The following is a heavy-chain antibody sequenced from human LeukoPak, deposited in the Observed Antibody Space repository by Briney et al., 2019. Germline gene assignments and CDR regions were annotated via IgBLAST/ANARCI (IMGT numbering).Heavy chain of an antibody. J-gene: IGHJ6*02. Sequence: GSLRLSCAASGFTFSSYSMNWVRQAPGKGLEWVSSISSSSSYIYYADSVKGRFTISRDNSKNTLYLQMNSLRAEDTAVYYCANRRLAYYYGMDVWGLGTTVTVSS. CDR3: ANRRLAYYYGMDV. CDR2: ISSSSSYI. V-gene: IGHV3-21*04. CDR1: GFTFSSYS.